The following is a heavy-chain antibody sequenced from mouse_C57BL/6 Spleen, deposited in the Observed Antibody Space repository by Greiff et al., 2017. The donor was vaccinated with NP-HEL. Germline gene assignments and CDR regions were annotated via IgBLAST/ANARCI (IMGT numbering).Heavy chain of an antibody. CDR1: GFSFNTYA. Sequence: EVQGVESGGGLVQPKGSLKLSCAASGFSFNTYAMNWVRQAPGKGLEWVARIRSKSNNYATYYADSVKDRFTISRDDSESMLYLQMNNLKTEDTAMYYCVRQRGSSYFDYWGQGTTLTVSS. CDR2: IRSKSNNYAT. J-gene: IGHJ2*01. CDR3: VRQRGSSYFDY. V-gene: IGHV10-1*01. D-gene: IGHD1-1*01.